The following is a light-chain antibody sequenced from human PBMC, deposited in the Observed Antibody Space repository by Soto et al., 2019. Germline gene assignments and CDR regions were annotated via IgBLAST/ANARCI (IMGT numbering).Light chain of an antibody. J-gene: IGLJ1*01. CDR1: TSDVGNYNY. V-gene: IGLV2-11*01. Sequence: QSALTQPRSVSGSPRQSVTISCAGTTSDVGNYNYVSWYQQHPGKAPKVMIYDVSKRPSGVPDRFSGSKSGNTASLTISGLQAEDEADYYCCSYAGSYTYVFGTGTKLTVL. CDR3: CSYAGSYTYV. CDR2: DVS.